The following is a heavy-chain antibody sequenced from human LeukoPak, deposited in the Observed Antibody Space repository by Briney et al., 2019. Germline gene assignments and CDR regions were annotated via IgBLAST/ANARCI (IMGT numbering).Heavy chain of an antibody. Sequence: ASVKVSCKASGYTFTGYYMHWVRQAPGQGLEWMGWINPNSGGTNYAQKFQGRVTMTRDTSISTAYMELSRLRSDDTAVYYCARESGSVWFGELTSPSDYWGQGTLVTVSS. V-gene: IGHV1-2*02. D-gene: IGHD3-10*01. CDR3: ARESGSVWFGELTSPSDY. CDR2: INPNSGGT. J-gene: IGHJ4*02. CDR1: GYTFTGYY.